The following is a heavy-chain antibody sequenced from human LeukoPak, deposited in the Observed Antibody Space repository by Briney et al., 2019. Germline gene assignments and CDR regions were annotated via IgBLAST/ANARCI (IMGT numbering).Heavy chain of an antibody. CDR1: GFTFSSYA. Sequence: GGSLRLACAASGFTFSSYAMSWVRQAPGEGLEWVSAISISGANTYYADSVKGRFTISRDTSRNTLYLQMHSLRAEDTAVYYCARLISTSSSRFSDYWGQGTLVTVSS. V-gene: IGHV3-23*01. CDR3: ARLISTSSSRFSDY. J-gene: IGHJ4*02. CDR2: ISISGANT. D-gene: IGHD6-6*01.